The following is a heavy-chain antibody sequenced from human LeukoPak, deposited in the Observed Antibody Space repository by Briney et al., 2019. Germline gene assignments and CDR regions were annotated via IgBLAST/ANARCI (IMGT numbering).Heavy chain of an antibody. V-gene: IGHV3-23*01. CDR2: ISGSGGSA. CDR3: ANEQRITMVRGVITPRASGHDAEPPFDY. Sequence: PGGSLRLSCAASGFTFSSYAMSWVRQAPGKGLEWVSAISGSGGSAYYADSVKGRFTISRDNSKNTLYLQMNSLRAEDTAVYYCANEQRITMVRGVITPRASGHDAEPPFDYWGQGTLVTVSS. D-gene: IGHD3-10*01. CDR1: GFTFSSYA. J-gene: IGHJ4*02.